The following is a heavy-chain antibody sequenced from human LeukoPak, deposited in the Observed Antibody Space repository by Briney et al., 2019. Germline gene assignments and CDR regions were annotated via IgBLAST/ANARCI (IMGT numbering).Heavy chain of an antibody. D-gene: IGHD3-3*01. CDR2: FDPEDGET. V-gene: IGHV1-24*01. CDR3: ATHTISGVVTYTSLI. Sequence: ASVKVSCKLSGYSGIELSMHWVRQAPGKGLEWMGGFDPEDGETKYAQKFQGRVTMTEDTSTDTAHMELSRLTSEDTAVYYCATHTISGVVTYTSLIWGRGTLVTVSS. J-gene: IGHJ3*02. CDR1: GYSGIELS.